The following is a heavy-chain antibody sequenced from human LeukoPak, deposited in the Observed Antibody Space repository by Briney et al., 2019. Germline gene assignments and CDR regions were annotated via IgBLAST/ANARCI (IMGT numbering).Heavy chain of an antibody. J-gene: IGHJ4*02. Sequence: GRSLRLSCAVSGFSFSSYPMRWVRQAPGKGLEYVSVMGSNGDGIYSANSVKGRFTISRDNTKNTLYLQMNSLRAEDTAVYYCARGHLGYSSGSDNWGQGTLVTVSS. CDR1: GFSFSSYP. V-gene: IGHV3-64*01. CDR2: MGSNGDGI. D-gene: IGHD6-19*01. CDR3: ARGHLGYSSGSDN.